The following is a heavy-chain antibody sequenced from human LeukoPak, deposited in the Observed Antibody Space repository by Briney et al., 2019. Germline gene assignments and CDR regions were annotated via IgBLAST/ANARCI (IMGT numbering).Heavy chain of an antibody. CDR1: GGSFSGYY. J-gene: IGHJ4*02. Sequence: SETLCLTCAVYGGSFSGYYWSWIRQPPGKGLEWIGEINHSGSTNYNPSLKSRVTISVDTSKNQFSLKVSSVTAADTAVYYCARRGASSSEEYWGQGTLVIVSS. V-gene: IGHV4-34*01. CDR3: ARRGASSSEEY. CDR2: INHSGST. D-gene: IGHD6-6*01.